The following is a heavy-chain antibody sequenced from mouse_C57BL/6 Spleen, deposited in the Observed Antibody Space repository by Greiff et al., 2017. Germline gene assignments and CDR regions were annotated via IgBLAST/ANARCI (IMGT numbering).Heavy chain of an antibody. J-gene: IGHJ4*01. CDR2: IYPRSGNT. D-gene: IGHD2-1*01. CDR3: ARPLYYGNDYYAMDY. Sequence: VKLMESGAELARPGASVKLSCKASGYTFTSYGISWVKQRTGQGLEWIGEIYPRSGNTYYNEKFKGKATLTADKSSSTAYMELRSLTSEDSAVYFCARPLYYGNDYYAMDYWGQGTSVTVSS. CDR1: GYTFTSYG. V-gene: IGHV1-81*01.